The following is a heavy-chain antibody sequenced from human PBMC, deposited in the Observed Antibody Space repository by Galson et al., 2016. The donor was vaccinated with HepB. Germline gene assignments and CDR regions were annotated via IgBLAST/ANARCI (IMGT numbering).Heavy chain of an antibody. CDR1: GFRFSSYA. J-gene: IGHJ6*02. CDR3: AKDGYFASGSALYGMDV. V-gene: IGHV3-23*01. Sequence: SLRLSCAASGFRFSSYAVSWVRQAPGKGLEWVSGISGSGGRTYYADSVKGRFTISRDNSKNTVYLQMNSLRVEDTALYYCAKDGYFASGSALYGMDVWGHGTLVTVS. D-gene: IGHD3-10*01. CDR2: ISGSGGRT.